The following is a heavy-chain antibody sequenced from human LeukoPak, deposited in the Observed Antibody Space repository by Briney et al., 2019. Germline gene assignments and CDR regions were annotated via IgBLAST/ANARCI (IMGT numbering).Heavy chain of an antibody. CDR1: GFTLSSRW. CDR3: ATYDSWSGYNIAY. D-gene: IGHD3-3*01. CDR2: INRDGSVK. J-gene: IGHJ4*02. Sequence: QAGGSLRLSCVVSGFTLSSRWMMWVRQAPGEGLEWMTNINRDGSVKNYVDSVKGRFTITRDNAENSLYLQMNSLKVEDSAIYYCATYDSWSGYNIAYWGQGTLVTVPS. V-gene: IGHV3-7*03.